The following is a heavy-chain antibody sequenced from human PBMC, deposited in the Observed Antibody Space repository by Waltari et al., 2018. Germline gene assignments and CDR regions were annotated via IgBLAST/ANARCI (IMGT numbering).Heavy chain of an antibody. CDR3: ASHPGGRGYSYVPDY. J-gene: IGHJ4*02. Sequence: QLQLQESGPGLVKPSETLSLTCTVSGGSISSSSYYWGWIRQPPGKGLEWIGSIYYSGSTYYNPAMKSRVTISVDTSKNQFSLKLRSVTAADTAVYYCASHPGGRGYSYVPDYWGQGTLVTVSS. V-gene: IGHV4-39*01. D-gene: IGHD5-18*01. CDR2: IYYSGST. CDR1: GGSISSSSYY.